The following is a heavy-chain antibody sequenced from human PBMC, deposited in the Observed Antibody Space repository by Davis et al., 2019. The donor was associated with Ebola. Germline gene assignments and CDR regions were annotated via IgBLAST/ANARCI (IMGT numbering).Heavy chain of an antibody. CDR1: GFIFSNYA. V-gene: IGHV3-23*01. CDR2: ISGYGAT. Sequence: GGSLRLSCAASGFIFSNYAMSWVRQAPGKGLEWISAISGYGATYYADSVKGRFTISRDNSKNTLYLQMNSLRAEDTAVYYCTPSKSGTYAYWGQGALVTVSS. CDR3: TPSKSGTYAY. D-gene: IGHD1-26*01. J-gene: IGHJ4*02.